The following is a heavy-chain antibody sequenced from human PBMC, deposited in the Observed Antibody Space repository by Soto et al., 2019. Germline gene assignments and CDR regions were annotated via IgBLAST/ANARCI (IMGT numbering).Heavy chain of an antibody. CDR2: INAGNGNT. CDR1: GYTFTSYA. D-gene: IGHD2-2*02. J-gene: IGHJ4*02. V-gene: IGHV1-3*01. Sequence: ASVKVSCKASGYTFTSYAMHWVRQAPGQRLEWMGWINAGNGNTKYSQKFQGRVTITRDTSASTAYMELSSLRSEDTAVYYCASPLGYCSSTSCYTYDYWGQGTLVTVSS. CDR3: ASPLGYCSSTSCYTYDY.